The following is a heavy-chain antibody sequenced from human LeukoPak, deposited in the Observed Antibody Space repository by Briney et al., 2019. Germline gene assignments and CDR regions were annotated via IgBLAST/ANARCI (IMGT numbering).Heavy chain of an antibody. V-gene: IGHV3-7*01. D-gene: IGHD2-21*01. CDR2: IKVDGSEK. CDR3: ARIQVAVWCFDY. Sequence: GGSLRLSCAASGFTFSNYYMTWVRQAPGKGLEWVATIKVDGSEKHYVDSVKGRFTISRDNAKNSLYLQMNSLRAEDTAVYYCARIQVAVWCFDYWGQGTLVTVSS. J-gene: IGHJ4*02. CDR1: GFTFSNYY.